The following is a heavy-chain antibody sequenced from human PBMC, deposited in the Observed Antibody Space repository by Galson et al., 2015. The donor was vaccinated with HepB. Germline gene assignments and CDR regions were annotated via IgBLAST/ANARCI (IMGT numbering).Heavy chain of an antibody. Sequence: SLRLSCAASGFTFSGSAMHWVRQASGKGLEWVGRIRSKANSYATAYAASVKGRFTTSRDDSKNTAYLQMNSLKTEDTAVYYCTRQAMPYGDYAYYYYGMDVWGQGTTVTVSS. CDR1: GFTFSGSA. J-gene: IGHJ6*02. CDR2: IRSKANSYAT. V-gene: IGHV3-73*01. CDR3: TRQAMPYGDYAYYYYGMDV. D-gene: IGHD4-17*01.